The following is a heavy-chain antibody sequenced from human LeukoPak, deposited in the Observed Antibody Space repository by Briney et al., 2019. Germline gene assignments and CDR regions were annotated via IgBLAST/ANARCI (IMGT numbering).Heavy chain of an antibody. D-gene: IGHD6-13*01. J-gene: IGHJ4*02. Sequence: GGSLRLSCAASGFTFSSYGMHWVRQAPGKGLEWVAVIWYDGSNKYYADSVKGRFTISRDNSKNTLYLQMNSLRAEDTAVYYCAKDPYLGIAGAIGPFDYWGQGTLVTLSS. CDR2: IWYDGSNK. CDR3: AKDPYLGIAGAIGPFDY. V-gene: IGHV3-30*02. CDR1: GFTFSSYG.